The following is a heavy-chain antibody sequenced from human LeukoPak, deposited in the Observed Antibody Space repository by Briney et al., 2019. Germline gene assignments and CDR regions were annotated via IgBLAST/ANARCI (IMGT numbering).Heavy chain of an antibody. D-gene: IGHD1-26*01. V-gene: IGHV3-74*01. CDR2: IYNDGSST. CDR1: GFTFGNYW. CDR3: ARDGGSYPEAFDI. Sequence: GGSLRLSCAASGFTFGNYWMHWVRQAPGKGLVWVSRIYNDGSSTSYADSVKGRFTISRDNAKSTLYLQMNSLRAEDTAVYYCARDGGSYPEAFDIWGQGTMVTVSS. J-gene: IGHJ3*02.